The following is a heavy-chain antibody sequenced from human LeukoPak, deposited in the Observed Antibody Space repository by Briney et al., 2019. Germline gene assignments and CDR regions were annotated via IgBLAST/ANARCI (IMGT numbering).Heavy chain of an antibody. CDR2: ISSRSTYI. V-gene: IGHV3-21*01. Sequence: GGSLRLSCAASGFTFSSYSMNWVRQAPGKGLEWVSSISSRSTYIYHADSVKGRFTISRDNAKNSLYLQMNSLRAEGTAVYYCAELGITMIGGVWGKGTTVTISS. CDR1: GFTFSSYS. CDR3: AELGITMIGGV. D-gene: IGHD3-10*02. J-gene: IGHJ6*04.